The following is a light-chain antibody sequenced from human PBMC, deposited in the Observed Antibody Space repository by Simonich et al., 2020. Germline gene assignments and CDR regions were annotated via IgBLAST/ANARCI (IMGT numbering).Light chain of an antibody. CDR3: MQSIQLPRT. V-gene: IGKV2D-29*02. Sequence: DIVMTQTPLSLSVTPGQPASISCTSRQSLLHSDGKTYLYWYLQKPGQSPQLLIYEVSNRVSGVPDRFSGSGSGTDFTLNISRVEAEDVGVYYCMQSIQLPRTFGQGTKVEIK. CDR1: QSLLHSDGKTY. CDR2: EVS. J-gene: IGKJ1*01.